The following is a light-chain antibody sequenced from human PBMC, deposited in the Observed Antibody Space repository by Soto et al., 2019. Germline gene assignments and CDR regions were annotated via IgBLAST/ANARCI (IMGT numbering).Light chain of an antibody. CDR2: YDS. CDR1: SIGTKS. Sequence: SYVLTQPPSLSVAPGKTASITCGGTSIGTKSVHWFQQRPGQAPVLVMSYDSDRPSGIPERFSGTNSENTATLTISRVEVGDEADYYCQVWDRSSDHVLFGGGTKVTVL. CDR3: QVWDRSSDHVL. J-gene: IGLJ2*01. V-gene: IGLV3-21*04.